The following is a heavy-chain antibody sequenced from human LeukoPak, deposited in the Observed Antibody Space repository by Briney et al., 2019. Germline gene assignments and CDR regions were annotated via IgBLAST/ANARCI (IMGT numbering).Heavy chain of an antibody. J-gene: IGHJ4*02. Sequence: GGSLRLSCAASGFTFSSYAMSWVRQAPGKGLEWVSAISGSGGSTYYADSVKGRFTISRDNSKNTLYLQMNSLRAEDTAVYYCAKDLEQWLVGFLDYWGQGALVAVAS. CDR1: GFTFSSYA. CDR2: ISGSGGST. D-gene: IGHD6-19*01. CDR3: AKDLEQWLVGFLDY. V-gene: IGHV3-23*01.